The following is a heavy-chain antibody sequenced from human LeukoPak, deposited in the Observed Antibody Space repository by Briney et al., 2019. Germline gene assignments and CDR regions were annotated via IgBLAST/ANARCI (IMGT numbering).Heavy chain of an antibody. D-gene: IGHD1-26*01. J-gene: IGHJ4*02. V-gene: IGHV1-69*06. Sequence: SVKVSCKASGGTFSSYAISWVRQAPGQGLEWMGGIIPIFGTANYAQKFQGRVAITADKSTSTAYMELSSLRSEDTAVYYCARGGEWELLVGSLGFDYWGQGTLVTVSS. CDR3: ARGGEWELLVGSLGFDY. CDR1: GGTFSSYA. CDR2: IIPIFGTA.